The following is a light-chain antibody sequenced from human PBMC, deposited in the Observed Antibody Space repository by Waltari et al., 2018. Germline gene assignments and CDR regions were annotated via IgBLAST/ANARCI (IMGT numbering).Light chain of an antibody. J-gene: IGKJ4*01. Sequence: VMTPSPAHLSVSPGEIVPLFCRASPRVANNVAWYPQKPGQAPRLLIYVASPMATGVPDRFSGSGSGTEFTLTVTSLQSEDFAVYYCQQYDNWPPLTFGGGTKVDLK. CDR3: QQYDNWPPLT. V-gene: IGKV3-15*01. CDR2: VAS. CDR1: PRVANN.